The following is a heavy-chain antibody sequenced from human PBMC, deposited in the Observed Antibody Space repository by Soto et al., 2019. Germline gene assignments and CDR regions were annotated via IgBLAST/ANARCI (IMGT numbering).Heavy chain of an antibody. D-gene: IGHD3-22*01. CDR3: ARGQWLQNYYYYYMDV. J-gene: IGHJ6*03. CDR1: GYTFTSYA. V-gene: IGHV1-3*01. Sequence: QVQLVQSGAEVKKPGASVKVSCKASGYTFTSYAMHWVRQAPGQRLEWMGWINAGNGNTKYSQKFQGRVTITRDTSASTAYMELSSLRSEDTAVYYCARGQWLQNYYYYYMDVWGKGTTVTVSS. CDR2: INAGNGNT.